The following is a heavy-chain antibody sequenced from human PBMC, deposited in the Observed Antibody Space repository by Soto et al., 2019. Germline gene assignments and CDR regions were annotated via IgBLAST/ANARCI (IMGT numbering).Heavy chain of an antibody. Sequence: SETLSLTCTVSGGSISSYYWSWIRQPPGKGLEWIGYIYYSGSTNYNPSLKSRVTISVDTSKNQFSLKLSSVTAADTVVYYCARHSQIKGGQWLTHGPYYFDYWGQGTLVTVSS. CDR1: GGSISSYY. D-gene: IGHD6-19*01. CDR2: IYYSGST. CDR3: ARHSQIKGGQWLTHGPYYFDY. J-gene: IGHJ4*02. V-gene: IGHV4-59*08.